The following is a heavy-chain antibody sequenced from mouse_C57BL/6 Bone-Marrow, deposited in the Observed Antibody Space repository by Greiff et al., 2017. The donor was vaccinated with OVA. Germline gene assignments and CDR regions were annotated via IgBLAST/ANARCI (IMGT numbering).Heavy chain of an antibody. D-gene: IGHD1-1*01. CDR1: GYTFTDYY. CDR3: ARFYYYGSSYPDY. Sequence: EVQLQQSGPVLVKPGASVKMSCKASGYTFTDYYMNWVKQSHGKSLEWIGVINPYNGGTSYNQKFKGKATLTVDRSSSTAYMELNSLTSEDSAVYYCARFYYYGSSYPDYWGQGTTLTVSS. V-gene: IGHV1-19*01. CDR2: INPYNGGT. J-gene: IGHJ2*01.